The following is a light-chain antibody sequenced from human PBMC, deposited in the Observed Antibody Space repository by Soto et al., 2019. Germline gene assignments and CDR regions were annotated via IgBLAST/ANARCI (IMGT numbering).Light chain of an antibody. Sequence: SSELTQPPSVSVSPGETASITCSGDKLGDKYASWYQQKPGQSPVLVIYQDHKRPSGIPERFSGSTSGNTATLTISGTQAMDEADYFCQAWAGTVVFGGGTKVTVL. CDR3: QAWAGTVV. V-gene: IGLV3-1*01. CDR1: KLGDKY. CDR2: QDH. J-gene: IGLJ3*02.